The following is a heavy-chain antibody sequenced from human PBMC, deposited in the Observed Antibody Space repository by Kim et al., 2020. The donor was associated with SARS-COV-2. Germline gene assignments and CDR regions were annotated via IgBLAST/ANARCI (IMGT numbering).Heavy chain of an antibody. CDR1: GFTFSNYA. J-gene: IGHJ4*02. Sequence: GGSLRLSCSASGFTFSNYAMTWVRQAPGKGLEWVSAIRAGGVGTTYADSVKGRFTISRDDSENTLFLQMNNLRADDTAVYYCASKTSVSGNWYFDYWGQGTLVTVSS. V-gene: IGHV3-23*01. CDR3: ASKTSVSGNWYFDY. D-gene: IGHD3-10*01. CDR2: IRAGGVGT.